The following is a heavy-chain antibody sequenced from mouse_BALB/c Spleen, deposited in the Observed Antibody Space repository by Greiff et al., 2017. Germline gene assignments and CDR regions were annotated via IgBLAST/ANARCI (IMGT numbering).Heavy chain of an antibody. D-gene: IGHD2-3*01. CDR3: ARCDGYPYYYAMDY. J-gene: IGHJ4*01. CDR2: ISYSGST. Sequence: VQLKESGPGLVKPSQSLSLTCTVTGYSITSDYAWNWIRQFPGNKLEWMGYISYSGSTSYNPSLKSRISITRDTSKNQFFLQLNSVTTEDTATYYCARCDGYPYYYAMDYWGQGTSVTVSS. V-gene: IGHV3-2*02. CDR1: GYSITSDYA.